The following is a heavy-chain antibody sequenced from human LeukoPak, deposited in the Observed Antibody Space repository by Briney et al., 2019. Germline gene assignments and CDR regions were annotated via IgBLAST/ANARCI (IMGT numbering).Heavy chain of an antibody. V-gene: IGHV6-1*01. CDR3: ARDDLQLVRRLGRNTEYYYYYYMDV. D-gene: IGHD6-13*01. J-gene: IGHJ6*03. Sequence: SQTLSLTCAISGDSVSSNSAAWNWIRQSPSRGLEWLGRTYYRSKWYNDYAVSVKSRITINPDTSKNQFSIQLNSVTPEDTAVYYYARDDLQLVRRLGRNTEYYYYYYMDVWGKGTTVTVSS. CDR2: TYYRSKWYN. CDR1: GDSVSSNSAA.